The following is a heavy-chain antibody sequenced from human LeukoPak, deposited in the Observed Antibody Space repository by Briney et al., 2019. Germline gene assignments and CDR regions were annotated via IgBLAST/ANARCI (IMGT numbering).Heavy chain of an antibody. CDR1: GDSVSSKSSA. D-gene: IGHD3-10*01. Sequence: SQTLSLTCVISGDSVSSKSSAWNWIRQSPSRGLEWLGRTYYRSKLYSEYELSVQSRRIIKPDTSKNQSSLKLNSVPPEDTAVYYCARGYYYGSGSYSFDYWGQGTLVTVSS. J-gene: IGHJ4*02. CDR2: TYYRSKLYS. CDR3: ARGYYYGSGSYSFDY. V-gene: IGHV6-1*01.